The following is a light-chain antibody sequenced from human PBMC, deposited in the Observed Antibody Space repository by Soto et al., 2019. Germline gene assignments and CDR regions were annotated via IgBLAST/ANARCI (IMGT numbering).Light chain of an antibody. CDR1: QSVSSN. CDR2: GTS. V-gene: IGKV3-15*01. J-gene: IGKJ4*01. CDR3: QQYNNWPLT. Sequence: EIVMTQSPATLSVSPGERATLSCRASQSVSSNLAWYQQKPGQAPRLLIYGTSTRATGIPAWFSGSGSGTEFTLTNSSLQSEDFAVYYCQQYNNWPLTFGGGTKVEIK.